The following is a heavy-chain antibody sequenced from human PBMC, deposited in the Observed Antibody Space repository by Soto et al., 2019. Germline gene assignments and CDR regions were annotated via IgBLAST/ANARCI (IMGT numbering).Heavy chain of an antibody. CDR2: INHSGST. J-gene: IGHJ6*02. D-gene: IGHD2-2*01. CDR3: ARVVVVPAASLGYYYYYGMDV. V-gene: IGHV4-34*01. Sequence: SETLSLTCAVYGGSFSGYYWSWIRQPPGKGLEWIGEINHSGSTNYNPSLKGRVTISVDTSKNQFSLKLSSVTAADTAVYYCARVVVVPAASLGYYYYYGMDVWGQGTTVTVSS. CDR1: GGSFSGYY.